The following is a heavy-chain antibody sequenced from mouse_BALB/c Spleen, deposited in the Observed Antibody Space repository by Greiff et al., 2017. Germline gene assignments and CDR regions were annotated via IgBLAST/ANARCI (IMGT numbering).Heavy chain of an antibody. CDR2: ISYSGST. D-gene: IGHD1-2*01. Sequence: EVKLMESGPSLVKPSQTLSLTCSVTGDSFTSGYWNWIRKFPGNKLEYMGYISYSGSTYYNPSLKSRISISQDTSKNQYYLQLNSVTTEDTATYYCARWAATAMDYWGQGTSVTVSS. CDR3: ARWAATAMDY. V-gene: IGHV3-8*02. J-gene: IGHJ4*01. CDR1: GDSFTSGY.